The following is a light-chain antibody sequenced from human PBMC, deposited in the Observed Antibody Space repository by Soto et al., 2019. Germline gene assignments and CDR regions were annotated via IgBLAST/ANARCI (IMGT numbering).Light chain of an antibody. CDR1: QSIGRW. CDR2: DAS. V-gene: IGKV1-5*01. Sequence: DIQMTQSPSTLSASVGDRVPITFRASQSIGRWLAWYQQKPGKAPKVLIYDASTLKSGVPSRFSGSGSGTDFTLTISSLQPDDFAIYYCQQYNSYWTFGQGTKVDIK. J-gene: IGKJ1*01. CDR3: QQYNSYWT.